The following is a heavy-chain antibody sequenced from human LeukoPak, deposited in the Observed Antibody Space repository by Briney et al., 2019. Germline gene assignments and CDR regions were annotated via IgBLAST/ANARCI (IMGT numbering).Heavy chain of an antibody. J-gene: IGHJ6*03. D-gene: IGHD5-18*01. CDR3: ARGSVQLWLRDTYYYMDV. CDR2: INWNGRIT. CDR1: GFTFDDYA. V-gene: IGHV3-20*04. Sequence: GGSLRLSCAASGFTFDDYAMNWVRQVPGRGLEWVSGINWNGRITEYTDSVKDRFTISRQNTKNSLYLYMNNLGGEDTALYFCARGSVQLWLRDTYYYMDVWGKGTTVTVSS.